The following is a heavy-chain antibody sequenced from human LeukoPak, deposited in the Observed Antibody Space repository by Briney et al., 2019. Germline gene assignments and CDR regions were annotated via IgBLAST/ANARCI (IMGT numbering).Heavy chain of an antibody. V-gene: IGHV4-34*01. D-gene: IGHD2-2*01. CDR2: INHSGST. Sequence: TSETLSLTCAVYGGSFSGYYWSWIRQPPGKGLEWIGEINHSGSTNYNPSLKSRVTISVDTSKNQFSLKLSSVTAADTAVYYCARGPVVPAALYYYYYYGMDVWGQGTTVTVSS. CDR1: GGSFSGYY. J-gene: IGHJ6*02. CDR3: ARGPVVPAALYYYYYYGMDV.